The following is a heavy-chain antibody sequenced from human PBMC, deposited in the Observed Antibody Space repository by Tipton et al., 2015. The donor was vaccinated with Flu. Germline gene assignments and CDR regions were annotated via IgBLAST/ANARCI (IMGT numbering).Heavy chain of an antibody. CDR1: GFTFNNYV. CDR3: AKVRGYTFGENDY. V-gene: IGHV3-30-3*01. CDR2: ISYDGSNK. D-gene: IGHD4-23*01. J-gene: IGHJ4*02. Sequence: SLRLSCAASGFTFNNYVMYWVRQAPGKGLEWVAVISYDGSNKYYTDSVKGRFTSSRDNSKNTLYLQMNSLRAEDTAVYYCAKVRGYTFGENDYWGQGTLVTVSS.